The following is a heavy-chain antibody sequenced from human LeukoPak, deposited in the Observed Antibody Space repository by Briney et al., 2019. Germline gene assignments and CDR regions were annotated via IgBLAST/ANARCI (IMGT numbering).Heavy chain of an antibody. D-gene: IGHD3-16*02. J-gene: IGHJ4*02. CDR1: GYTFTSYD. V-gene: IGHV1-8*01. Sequence: GASVKVSCKASGYTFTSYDINWVRQATGQGLEWMGWMNPNSGNTGYAQKFQGRVTVTRNTSISTAYMELSSLRSEDTAVYYCARALPLSGRLDYWGQGTLVTVSS. CDR2: MNPNSGNT. CDR3: ARALPLSGRLDY.